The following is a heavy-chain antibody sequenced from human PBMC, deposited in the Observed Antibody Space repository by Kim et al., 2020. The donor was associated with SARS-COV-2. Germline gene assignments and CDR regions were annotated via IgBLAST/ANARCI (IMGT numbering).Heavy chain of an antibody. J-gene: IGHJ4*01. V-gene: IGHV3-23*01. CDR1: GFTFNNYA. Sequence: GGSLRLSCAASGFTFNNYAMSWVRQAPGKGLEWVSTISGSGAPTYYADSVKGRFTISRDDSKHTLHLQMNSLRAEDTAVYYCAKASSRGAYLTYFDYWG. CDR2: ISGSGAPT. D-gene: IGHD1-26*01. CDR3: AKASSRGAYLTYFDY.